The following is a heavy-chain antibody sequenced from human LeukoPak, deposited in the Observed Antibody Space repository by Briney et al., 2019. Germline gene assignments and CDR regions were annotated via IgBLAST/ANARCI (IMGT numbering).Heavy chain of an antibody. CDR1: GGTFSSYA. CDR3: ASTRGYSYGTHDY. Sequence: GASVKVSCKASGGTFSSYAISWVRQAPGQGLEWMGGIIPIFGTANYAQKFQGRVTITADESTSTAYMELSSLRSEDTAAYYCASTRGYSYGTHDYWGQGTLVTVSS. D-gene: IGHD5-18*01. V-gene: IGHV1-69*13. CDR2: IIPIFGTA. J-gene: IGHJ4*02.